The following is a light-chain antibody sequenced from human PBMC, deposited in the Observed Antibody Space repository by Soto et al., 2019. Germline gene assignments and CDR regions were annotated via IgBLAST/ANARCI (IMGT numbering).Light chain of an antibody. Sequence: SVLIPPASWSGSPGQSIPISCTGTSSDVGGYNYVAWYQQQSGKAPKLIIHEVSNRPPGVSNRFSGSKSGNTASLNISGLQAEDEADYYCDSYTSSRAYVFGIGTQVTVL. V-gene: IGLV2-14*01. CDR3: DSYTSSRAYV. CDR2: EVS. J-gene: IGLJ1*01. CDR1: SSDVGGYNY.